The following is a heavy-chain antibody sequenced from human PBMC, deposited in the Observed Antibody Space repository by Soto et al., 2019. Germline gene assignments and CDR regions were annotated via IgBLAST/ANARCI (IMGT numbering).Heavy chain of an antibody. CDR2: ISGSGGST. D-gene: IGHD3-3*01. CDR1: GFTFSSYA. Sequence: GGSLRLSCAASGFTFSSYAMSWVRQAPGKGLEWVSAISGSGGSTYYADSVKGRFTISRDNSKNTLYLQMNSLRAEDTAVYYCVGEYDFWSCPSYADQKYYYYYYMDVWGKGTTVTVSS. J-gene: IGHJ6*03. V-gene: IGHV3-23*01. CDR3: VGEYDFWSCPSYADQKYYYYYYMDV.